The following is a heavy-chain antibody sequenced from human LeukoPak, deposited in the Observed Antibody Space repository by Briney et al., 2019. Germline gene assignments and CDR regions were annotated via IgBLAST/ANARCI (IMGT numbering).Heavy chain of an antibody. Sequence: PGGSLRLSCAASGFTSSRYWMTWVRQAPGKGLEYVSTISSNGISPYYANSVKGRFTISRDNSKNTLYLQMGSLRADDTAVYYCVRAHSIHNYHYGIDVWGHGTTVTVSS. CDR1: GFTSSRYW. CDR3: VRAHSIHNYHYGIDV. V-gene: IGHV3-64*01. J-gene: IGHJ6*02. CDR2: ISSNGISP. D-gene: IGHD3-3*01.